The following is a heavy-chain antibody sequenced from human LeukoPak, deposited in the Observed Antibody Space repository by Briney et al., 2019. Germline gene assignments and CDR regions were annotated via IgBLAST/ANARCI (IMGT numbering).Heavy chain of an antibody. CDR1: GGSISTYY. CDR3: VRGLSYYNSGGYYFDY. V-gene: IGHV4-59*01. Sequence: SETLSLTCTVSGGSISTYYWSWIRQPPGKGLEWIGYVYYSGSTNYSPSLKSRVTISVDTSKSQFSLMLTSVTTADSAVYYCVRGLSYYNSGGYYFDYWGQGSLVTVSS. D-gene: IGHD3-22*01. CDR2: VYYSGST. J-gene: IGHJ4*02.